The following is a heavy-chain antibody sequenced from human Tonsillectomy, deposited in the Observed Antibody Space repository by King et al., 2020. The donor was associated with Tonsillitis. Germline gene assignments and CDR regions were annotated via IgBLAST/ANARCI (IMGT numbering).Heavy chain of an antibody. J-gene: IGHJ6*03. D-gene: IGHD6-19*01. V-gene: IGHV3-11*05. CDR1: GFTFSDYY. CDR2: ISSSSSYT. CDR3: ARKRRSAGTFYYYMDV. Sequence: VQLVESGGGLVKPGGSLRLSCAASGFTFSDYYMSWIRQAPGKGLEWVSYISSSSSYTNYADSLKGRFTISRDNAKNSLYLQMNSLRAEDTAVYYCARKRRSAGTFYYYMDVWGKGTTVTVSS.